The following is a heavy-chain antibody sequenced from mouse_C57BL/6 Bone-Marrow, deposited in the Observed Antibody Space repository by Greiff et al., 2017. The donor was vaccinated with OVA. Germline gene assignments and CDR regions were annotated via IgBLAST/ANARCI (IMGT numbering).Heavy chain of an antibody. J-gene: IGHJ4*01. CDR3: VRSYYGSSLYYYAMDY. D-gene: IGHD1-1*01. CDR2: IRSKSSNYAT. V-gene: IGHV10-3*01. CDR1: GFTFNTYA. Sequence: EVQGVESGGGLVQPKGSLKLSCAASGFTFNTYAMHWVRQAPGKGLEWVARIRSKSSNYATYYADSVKDRFTISRDDSQSMLYLQMNNLKTEDTAMYYCVRSYYGSSLYYYAMDYWGQGTSVTVSS.